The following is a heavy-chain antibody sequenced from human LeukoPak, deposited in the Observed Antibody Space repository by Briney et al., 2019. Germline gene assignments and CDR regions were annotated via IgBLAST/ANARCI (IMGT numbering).Heavy chain of an antibody. CDR3: ARRHYYGWGGGDY. D-gene: IGHD3-10*01. V-gene: IGHV5-51*01. Sequence: GESLKISCKDFGDSFTDYWIGWVRQMPGKGLEWMGIIHPADSETLYSPSFQGQVTISADVSITTVYLQWSSLKASDTAIYYCARRHYYGWGGGDYWGQGTLVTVSS. CDR2: IHPADSET. CDR1: GDSFTDYW. J-gene: IGHJ4*02.